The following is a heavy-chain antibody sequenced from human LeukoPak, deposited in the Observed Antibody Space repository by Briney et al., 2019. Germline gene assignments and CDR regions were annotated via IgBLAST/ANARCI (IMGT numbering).Heavy chain of an antibody. J-gene: IGHJ3*02. Sequence: SETLSLTCTVSGGSISSSSYYWGWIRQPPGKGLEWIGSIYYSGSTYYNPSLKSRVTISVDTSKNQFSLKLSSVTAADTAVYYCAREVPNLPLMSFGNYYGSSGSGCAFDIWGQGTMVTVSS. CDR2: IYYSGST. V-gene: IGHV4-39*07. D-gene: IGHD3-22*01. CDR3: AREVPNLPLMSFGNYYGSSGSGCAFDI. CDR1: GGSISSSSYY.